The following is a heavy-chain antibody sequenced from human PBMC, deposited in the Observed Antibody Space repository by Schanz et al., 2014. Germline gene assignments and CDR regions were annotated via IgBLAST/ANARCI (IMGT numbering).Heavy chain of an antibody. J-gene: IGHJ4*02. CDR1: GFTFSRNA. Sequence: EVQLVESGGGLVQPGGSLRLSCAASGFTFSRNAMNWVHQAPGKGLEWVSYISATSAKIDYADSVQGRFTISRDNAKNSLYLQMISLRDEDTAVYYCANDPSYGSDWVKYLDHWGQGTLVTVSS. CDR2: ISATSAKI. V-gene: IGHV3-48*02. D-gene: IGHD1-26*01. CDR3: ANDPSYGSDWVKYLDH.